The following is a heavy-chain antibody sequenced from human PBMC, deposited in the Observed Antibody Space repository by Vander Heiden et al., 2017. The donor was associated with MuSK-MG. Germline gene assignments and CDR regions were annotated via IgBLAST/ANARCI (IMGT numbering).Heavy chain of an antibody. CDR3: AKGKSRIAVAQYPDY. CDR1: GVPFSSYA. Sequence: VQLLESGGGLVQPGGSLRLSCASSGVPFSSYAMSWVRQAPGKGLEWVSAISGSGGSTYYADAVKGRFTISRDNSKNTLYLQMNSLRAEDTAVYYCAKGKSRIAVAQYPDYWGQGTLVTVSS. V-gene: IGHV3-23*01. J-gene: IGHJ4*02. CDR2: ISGSGGST. D-gene: IGHD6-19*01.